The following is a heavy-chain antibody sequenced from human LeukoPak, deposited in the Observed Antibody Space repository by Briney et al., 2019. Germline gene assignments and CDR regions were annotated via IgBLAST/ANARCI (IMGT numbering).Heavy chain of an antibody. V-gene: IGHV4-34*01. Sequence: SETLSLTCAVYGGSFSGYYWSWIRQPPGKWLEWIGEINHSGSTNYNPSLKSRVTISVDTSKNQFSLKLSSVTAADTAVYYCARSTSRWLQSAFDIWGQGTMVTVSS. D-gene: IGHD5-24*01. J-gene: IGHJ3*02. CDR2: INHSGST. CDR3: ARSTSRWLQSAFDI. CDR1: GGSFSGYY.